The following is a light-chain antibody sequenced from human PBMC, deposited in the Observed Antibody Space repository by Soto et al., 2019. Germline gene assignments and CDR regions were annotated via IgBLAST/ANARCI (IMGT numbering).Light chain of an antibody. CDR2: AAS. CDR3: QQSYSTPIT. CDR1: QSISSW. J-gene: IGKJ5*01. V-gene: IGKV1-39*01. Sequence: DIQMTQSPSTLSASVGDIVTINFRASQSISSWLAWYQQKPGKAPKLLMYAASSLQSGVPSRFSGSGSGTDFTLTISSLQPEDFATYYCQQSYSTPITFGQGTRLEIK.